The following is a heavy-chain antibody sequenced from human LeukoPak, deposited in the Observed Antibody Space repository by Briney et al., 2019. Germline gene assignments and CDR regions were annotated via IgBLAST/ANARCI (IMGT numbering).Heavy chain of an antibody. Sequence: SETLSLTCTVSGGSISGYYWSWIRQPPGKGLEWSGYISYSGGTKYNPSLKSRVTISVDKSNNQFSLKLTSVTAADTAVYYCASQGGSYAYVFDIWGEGTMVTVSS. J-gene: IGHJ3*02. CDR3: ASQGGSYAYVFDI. CDR2: ISYSGGT. V-gene: IGHV4-59*01. D-gene: IGHD1-26*01. CDR1: GGSISGYY.